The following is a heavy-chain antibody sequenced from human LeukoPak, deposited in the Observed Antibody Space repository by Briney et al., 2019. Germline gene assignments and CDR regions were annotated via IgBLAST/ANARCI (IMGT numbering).Heavy chain of an antibody. J-gene: IGHJ4*02. CDR2: IYYSGTT. CDR3: ARGGWYQDY. D-gene: IGHD6-19*01. Sequence: SETPSLTCIVSGGSMTTHYWSWFRQHPGKGLEWIGYIYYSGTTNYNSSLESRVTISVDTSKNQFSLRLNSVTAADTAFYYCARGGWYQDYWGQGTLVTVSS. CDR1: GGSMTTHY. V-gene: IGHV4-59*11.